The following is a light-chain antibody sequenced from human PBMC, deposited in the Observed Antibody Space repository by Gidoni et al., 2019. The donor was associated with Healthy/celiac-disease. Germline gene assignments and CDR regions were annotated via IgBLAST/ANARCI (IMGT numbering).Light chain of an antibody. CDR1: QGISSA. Sequence: AIQLTQSPSSLSASVGDRVTITCLASQGISSALAWYQQKPGKAPTLLIYDASSFESGVPSRLSGSGSGTDFTLTTSSLLPEDFATYYCQQFNSYPPWTFGQGTKVEIK. J-gene: IGKJ1*01. CDR2: DAS. CDR3: QQFNSYPPWT. V-gene: IGKV1-13*02.